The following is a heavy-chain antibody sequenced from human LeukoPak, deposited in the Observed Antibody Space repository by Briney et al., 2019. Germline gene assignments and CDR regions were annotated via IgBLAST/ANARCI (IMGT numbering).Heavy chain of an antibody. V-gene: IGHV3-9*01. D-gene: IGHD4-23*01. CDR1: GFTFSSYA. Sequence: PGGSLRLSCAASGFTFSSYAMSWVRQAPGKGLEWVSGISWNSGSIGYADSVKGRFTISRDNAKNSLYLQMNSLRAEDTALYYCAKDMAATVVTFSVDYWGQGTLVTVSS. J-gene: IGHJ4*02. CDR3: AKDMAATVVTFSVDY. CDR2: ISWNSGSI.